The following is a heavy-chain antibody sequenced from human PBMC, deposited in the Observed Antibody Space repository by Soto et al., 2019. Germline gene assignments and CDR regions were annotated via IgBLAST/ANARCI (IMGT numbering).Heavy chain of an antibody. Sequence: GGSLRLSCVASGFTFNTHAMSWVRQAPGKGLEWVSTLSGSGVSRYYADSVKGRFTISRDNSQNTLYLQMNSLRGEDTAVYYCAKPMIEVAATGYYFDLWGRGTLVTVSS. CDR3: AKPMIEVAATGYYFDL. D-gene: IGHD3-22*01. J-gene: IGHJ2*01. CDR1: GFTFNTHA. V-gene: IGHV3-23*01. CDR2: LSGSGVSR.